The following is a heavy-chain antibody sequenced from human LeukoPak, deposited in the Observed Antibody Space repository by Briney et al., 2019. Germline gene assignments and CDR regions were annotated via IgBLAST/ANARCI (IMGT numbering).Heavy chain of an antibody. D-gene: IGHD3-16*01. J-gene: IGHJ4*02. Sequence: GGSLRLSCAASGFTFNSYAMSWVRQAPGKGLEWVSAISGSGGSTYYADSVKGRFTISRDNSKNTLYLQMNSLRAEDTAVYYCAKGIRAVLGIIDYWGQGTLVTVSS. CDR1: GFTFNSYA. CDR3: AKGIRAVLGIIDY. V-gene: IGHV3-23*01. CDR2: ISGSGGST.